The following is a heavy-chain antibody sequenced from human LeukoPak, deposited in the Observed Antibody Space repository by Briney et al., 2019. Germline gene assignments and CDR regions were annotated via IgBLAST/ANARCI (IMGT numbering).Heavy chain of an antibody. J-gene: IGHJ4*02. V-gene: IGHV5-51*01. D-gene: IGHD3-10*01. Sequence: GESLKISCKGSGYSLTSYWIGWVRQLPGNRLEWVGIIYPGASHTSYSPSFHGPAPIPADHSPTTAYLQWSSLKASDTAMYYCAREAYGSGSPLDYWGQGTLVTVSS. CDR1: GYSLTSYW. CDR3: AREAYGSGSPLDY. CDR2: IYPGASHT.